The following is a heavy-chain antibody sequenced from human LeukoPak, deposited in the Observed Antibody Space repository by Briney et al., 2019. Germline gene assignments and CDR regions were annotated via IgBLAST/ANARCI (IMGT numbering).Heavy chain of an antibody. CDR2: IKQDGSEK. D-gene: IGHD2-15*01. V-gene: IGHV3-7*01. CDR1: GFTFSSYW. CDR3: ASPFLLTGY. Sequence: SGGSLRLSCAASGFTFSSYWTSWVRQAPGKGLEWVANIKQDGSEKYYVDSVKGRFTISRDNAKNSLYLQMNSLRAEDTAVYYCASPFLLTGYWGQGTLVTVSS. J-gene: IGHJ4*02.